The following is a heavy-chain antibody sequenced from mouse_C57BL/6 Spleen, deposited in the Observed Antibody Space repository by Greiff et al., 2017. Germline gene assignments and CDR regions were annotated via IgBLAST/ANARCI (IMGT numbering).Heavy chain of an antibody. J-gene: IGHJ1*03. V-gene: IGHV1-53*01. CDR2: INPSNGGT. CDR1: GYTFTSYW. Sequence: QVQLQQPGTELVKPGASVKLSCKASGYTFTSYWMHWVKQRPGQGLEWIGNINPSNGGTNYNEKFKSKATMTVDKSSSTAYMQLSSLTSEDSAGYYCARLDDYYGEWYFDGWGTGTTVTVSS. D-gene: IGHD1-1*01. CDR3: ARLDDYYGEWYFDG.